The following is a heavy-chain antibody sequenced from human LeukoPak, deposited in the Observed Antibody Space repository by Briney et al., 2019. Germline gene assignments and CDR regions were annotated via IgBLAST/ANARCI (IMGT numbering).Heavy chain of an antibody. CDR2: FDPEDGET. CDR1: GYTLTELS. Sequence: ASAKVSCKVSGYTLTELSMHWVRQAPGRGLEWMGGFDPEDGETIYAQKFQGRVTMTEDTSTDTAYMELSSLRSEDTAVYYCATDPLIAVAGGDYWGQGTLVTVSS. CDR3: ATDPLIAVAGGDY. V-gene: IGHV1-24*01. D-gene: IGHD6-19*01. J-gene: IGHJ4*02.